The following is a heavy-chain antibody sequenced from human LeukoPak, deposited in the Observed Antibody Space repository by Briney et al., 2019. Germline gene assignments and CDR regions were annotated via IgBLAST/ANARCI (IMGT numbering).Heavy chain of an antibody. CDR1: GYTFTNYW. V-gene: IGHV5-51*01. CDR3: ARGDYGDFRVFYTLFDY. CDR2: IYPGDSDT. D-gene: IGHD4-17*01. Sequence: GESLKISCKGSGYTFTNYWIGWVRPMPGKGLEWMGIIYPGDSDTRYSPSFQGQVTISADKSISNAYLQWSSLKASDTAMYYCARGDYGDFRVFYTLFDYWGQGTLVTVSS. J-gene: IGHJ4*02.